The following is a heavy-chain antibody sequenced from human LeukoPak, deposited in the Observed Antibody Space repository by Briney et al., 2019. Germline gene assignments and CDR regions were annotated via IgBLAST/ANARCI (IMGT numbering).Heavy chain of an antibody. V-gene: IGHV3-7*03. CDR1: GFTYSSYW. Sequence: GGSLRLSCAASGFTYSSYWMSWLRQAPGKGLEWVANIKQDGSEKYYVDSVKGRFTISRDNAKNSLYLQMNSLRAEDTAVYYCARDAAWFGELLDAFDIWGQGTMVTVSS. J-gene: IGHJ3*02. CDR3: ARDAAWFGELLDAFDI. CDR2: IKQDGSEK. D-gene: IGHD3-10*01.